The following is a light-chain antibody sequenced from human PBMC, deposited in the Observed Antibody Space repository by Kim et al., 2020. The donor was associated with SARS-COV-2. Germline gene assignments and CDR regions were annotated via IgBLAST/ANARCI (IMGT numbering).Light chain of an antibody. V-gene: IGLV1-51*01. CDR3: KTWDSRLTVVV. CDR1: SSNSGNNY. Sequence: GQKVPIPCSGSSSNSGNNYVSWYQQLPGTAPKLLIYDNNKRPSGIPDRSSGSKSGTSATLGITGLQTGDEADYYCKTWDSRLTVVVFGGGTQLTVL. CDR2: DNN. J-gene: IGLJ2*01.